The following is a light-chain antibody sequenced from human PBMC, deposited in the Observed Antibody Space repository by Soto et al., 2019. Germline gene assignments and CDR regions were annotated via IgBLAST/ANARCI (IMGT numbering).Light chain of an antibody. J-gene: IGLJ2*01. Sequence: QSVLTQPPSASGSPGQSVTISCTGTTSDVGGYNYVSWYQQHPGKAPKLMIYEVMKRPSGVPDRVSGSKSGNTASLTVFGLQAEDEADYYCAAWDDSLRAVLFGGGTKLTVL. CDR2: EVM. V-gene: IGLV2-8*01. CDR1: TSDVGGYNY. CDR3: AAWDDSLRAVL.